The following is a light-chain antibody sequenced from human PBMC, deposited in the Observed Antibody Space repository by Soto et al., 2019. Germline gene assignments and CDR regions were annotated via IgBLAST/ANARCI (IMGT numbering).Light chain of an antibody. Sequence: DMQITQAPSSLFEYVGDCVTITCRASQTISSWLAWYQQKSGKAPKLLIYKASTLKSGVPSRFSGSGSGTEFTLTISSLQPDDFASYYCQHYNSYSEPFGQGTKVDI. CDR1: QTISSW. CDR2: KAS. V-gene: IGKV1-5*03. J-gene: IGKJ1*01. CDR3: QHYNSYSEP.